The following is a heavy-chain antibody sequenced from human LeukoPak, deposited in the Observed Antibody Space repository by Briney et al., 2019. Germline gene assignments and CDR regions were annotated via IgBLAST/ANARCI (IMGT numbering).Heavy chain of an antibody. D-gene: IGHD2-15*01. CDR1: GYTLTSFG. CDR3: ARDSCSGGTCYLDV. J-gene: IGHJ6*02. Sequence: ASVKVSCKASGYTLTSFGISWVRQAPGQGLEWVGWISAYDGNTNYAQNLQGRVTMTTDTSTSTASMELRSLRSDDTAVYYCARDSCSGGTCYLDVWGQGTTVTVSS. CDR2: ISAYDGNT. V-gene: IGHV1-18*01.